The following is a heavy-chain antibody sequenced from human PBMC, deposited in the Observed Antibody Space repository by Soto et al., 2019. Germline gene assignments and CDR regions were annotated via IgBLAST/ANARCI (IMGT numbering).Heavy chain of an antibody. V-gene: IGHV4-59*11. CDR2: ISYSGST. CDR3: ARDVGLQHDTGYYDFWSGKNNWFDP. D-gene: IGHD3-3*01. Sequence: SSETLSLTCTVSGGSISGHYWSWIRQPPGKGLQYIGYISYSGSTNYNPSLKSRVTISVDTSNNQFSLRLSSVTAAATAVYYCARDVGLQHDTGYYDFWSGKNNWFDPWGQGILVTVS. CDR1: GGSISGHY. J-gene: IGHJ5*02.